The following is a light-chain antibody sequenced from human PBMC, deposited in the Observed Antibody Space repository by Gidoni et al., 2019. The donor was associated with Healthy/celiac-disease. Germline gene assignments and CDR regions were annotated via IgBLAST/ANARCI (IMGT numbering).Light chain of an antibody. CDR3: QQRSNWPWT. Sequence: EIVLTQSPATLSLSPGERATFSCRASQSVSSYLSWYQQQPGQAPRLLIYDASNRATGIPARFSGSGSGTDFTLTISSLEPEDFAVYYCQQRSNWPWTFGQGTKVEIK. J-gene: IGKJ1*01. CDR1: QSVSSY. CDR2: DAS. V-gene: IGKV3-11*01.